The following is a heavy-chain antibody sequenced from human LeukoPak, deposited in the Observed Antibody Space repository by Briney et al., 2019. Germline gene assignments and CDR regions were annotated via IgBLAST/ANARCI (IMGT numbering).Heavy chain of an antibody. CDR3: ARARPVGATDY. Sequence: GGSLRLSCAASGFTFSNYWMSWVRQAPGKGLEWVANIKEDGSEKYYVDSVKGRFTISRDNAKNSLYLQMNSLRAEDTAVYYCARARPVGATDYWGQGTLVTVSS. V-gene: IGHV3-7*03. D-gene: IGHD1-26*01. CDR2: IKEDGSEK. J-gene: IGHJ4*02. CDR1: GFTFSNYW.